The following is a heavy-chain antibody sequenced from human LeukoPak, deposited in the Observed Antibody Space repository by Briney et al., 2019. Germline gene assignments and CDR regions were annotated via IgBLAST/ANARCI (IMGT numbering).Heavy chain of an antibody. Sequence: PGGSLTLSCAASGFTLSSFAMHWVRQAPGKGLEYASAISRTGDGRYYANSVKGRFTISRDSSKNTLFLQMGSLRGDDTAVYYCARDPPYCGGDCYSGAFDVWGPGTMVTVST. V-gene: IGHV3-64*01. CDR1: GFTLSSFA. J-gene: IGHJ3*01. CDR2: ISRTGDGR. CDR3: ARDPPYCGGDCYSGAFDV. D-gene: IGHD2-21*02.